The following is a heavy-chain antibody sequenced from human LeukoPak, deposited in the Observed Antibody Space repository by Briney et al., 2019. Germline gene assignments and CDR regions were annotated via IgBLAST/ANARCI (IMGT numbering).Heavy chain of an antibody. J-gene: IGHJ4*02. Sequence: PGGSLRLSCAASGFTFSTYAMSGVRQAPGKGLEWVSSISGTGGRTNYADSVKGRFTISRDNSKNTVNLQINSLRAEDTAVYYCAKDQGYWGQGTLVTVSS. CDR2: ISGTGGRT. CDR3: AKDQGY. V-gene: IGHV3-23*01. CDR1: GFTFSTYA.